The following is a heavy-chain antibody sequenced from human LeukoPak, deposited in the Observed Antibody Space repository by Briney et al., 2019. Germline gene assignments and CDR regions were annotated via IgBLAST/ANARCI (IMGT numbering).Heavy chain of an antibody. Sequence: PGGSLRLSCAASGFTVSSNYMSWVRQAPGKGLEWVSSISSSSSYRYYEESVKGRFSISRDNARNSLYLQMNSLRAEDTAVYYCARDSPNEAILWWSIDYWGQGTLVTVSS. V-gene: IGHV3-21*01. D-gene: IGHD2-21*01. CDR2: ISSSSSYR. CDR1: GFTVSSNY. CDR3: ARDSPNEAILWWSIDY. J-gene: IGHJ4*02.